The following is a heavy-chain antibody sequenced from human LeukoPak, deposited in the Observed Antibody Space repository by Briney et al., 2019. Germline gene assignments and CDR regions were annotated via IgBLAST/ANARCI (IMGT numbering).Heavy chain of an antibody. CDR2: IHSGGST. Sequence: GGSLRLSCAASGFTVSGNYMSWVRQAPGKGLEWVSVIHSGGSTYYADSVKGRFTISRDNSKNTLYLQMNSLRAEDTAVYYCARVILRITIFGVVIKKPNWFDPWGQGTLVTVSS. CDR1: GFTVSGNY. V-gene: IGHV3-53*05. CDR3: ARVILRITIFGVVIKKPNWFDP. D-gene: IGHD3-3*01. J-gene: IGHJ5*02.